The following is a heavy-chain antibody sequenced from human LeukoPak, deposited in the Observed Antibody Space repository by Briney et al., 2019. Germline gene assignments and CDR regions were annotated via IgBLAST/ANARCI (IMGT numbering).Heavy chain of an antibody. D-gene: IGHD6-13*01. CDR2: IISNENSA. CDR1: GFTFSSNW. CDR3: VRGGIASAFDI. Sequence: GKSLRLSCAASGFTFSSNWMHWVRQAPGKGLVWVSRIISNENSATYADSVKGRFTISRDNAKNTLYLQMNSLRAEDTAVYYCVRGGIASAFDIWGQGTMVTVSS. V-gene: IGHV3-74*01. J-gene: IGHJ3*02.